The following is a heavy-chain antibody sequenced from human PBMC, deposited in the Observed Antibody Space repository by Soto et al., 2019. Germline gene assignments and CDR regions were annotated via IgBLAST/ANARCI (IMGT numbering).Heavy chain of an antibody. CDR1: GGSISSYY. J-gene: IGHJ4*02. CDR2: IYYSGST. CDR3: AYSGYDSAFGY. Sequence: SETLSLTCTVSGGSISSYYWSWIRQPPGKGLEWIGYIYYSGSTNYNPSLKSRVTISVDTSKNQFSLKLSSVTAADTAVYYCAYSGYDSAFGYWGQGTLVTVSS. V-gene: IGHV4-59*01. D-gene: IGHD5-12*01.